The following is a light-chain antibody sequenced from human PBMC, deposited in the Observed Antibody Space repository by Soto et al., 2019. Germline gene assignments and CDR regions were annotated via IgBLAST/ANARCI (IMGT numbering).Light chain of an antibody. CDR3: ATWDDSLDVHV. Sequence: QSVLTQPPSVSGAPGRRVTISCTGSSSNIGAGYDVHWYQQLPGTAPKLLIYGNSNRPSGVPDRFSGSKSGTSASLAISGLQSEDEAHYYCATWDDSLDVHVFGTGTKVTVL. V-gene: IGLV1-40*01. J-gene: IGLJ1*01. CDR2: GNS. CDR1: SSNIGAGYD.